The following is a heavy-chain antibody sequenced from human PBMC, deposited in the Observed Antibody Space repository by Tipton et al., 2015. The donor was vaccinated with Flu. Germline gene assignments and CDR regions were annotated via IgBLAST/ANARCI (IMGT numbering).Heavy chain of an antibody. J-gene: IGHJ4*02. Sequence: TLSLTCAVYGGSFSGYYWSWIRQPPGKGLEWIGEINHSGSTNYNPSLKSRVTISVDTSKNQFSLKLSSVTAADTAVYYCASGRKSGYFDYWGQGTLVTVSS. D-gene: IGHD6-25*01. V-gene: IGHV4-34*01. CDR2: INHSGST. CDR1: GGSFSGYY. CDR3: ASGRKSGYFDY.